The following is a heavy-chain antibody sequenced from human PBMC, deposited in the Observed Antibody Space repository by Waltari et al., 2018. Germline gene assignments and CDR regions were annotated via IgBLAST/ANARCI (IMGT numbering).Heavy chain of an antibody. CDR1: GFTFSSYA. CDR2: ISYDGSNK. Sequence: QVQLVESGGVVVQPGRSLRLSCAASGFTFSSYAMHWVRQAPGKGLEWVAVISYDGSNKYYADAVKGRCTISRDNSKNTLYLQMNSLRAEDTAVYYCARERGYSSSWYGEGFDYWGQGTLVTVSS. J-gene: IGHJ4*02. CDR3: ARERGYSSSWYGEGFDY. V-gene: IGHV3-30-3*01. D-gene: IGHD6-13*01.